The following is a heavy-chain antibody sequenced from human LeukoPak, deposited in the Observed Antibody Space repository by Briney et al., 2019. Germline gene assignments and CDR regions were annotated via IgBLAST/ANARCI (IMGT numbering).Heavy chain of an antibody. CDR3: ATASPSLWFGELCPVY. CDR2: FDPEDGET. V-gene: IGHV1-24*01. D-gene: IGHD3-10*01. Sequence: ASVKVSCKVSGYTLTELSMHWVRQAPGKGLEWMGGFDPEDGETIYAQKFQGRVTMTEDTSTDTAYMELSSLRSEDTAVYYCATASPSLWFGELCPVYWGQGTLVTVSS. CDR1: GYTLTELS. J-gene: IGHJ4*02.